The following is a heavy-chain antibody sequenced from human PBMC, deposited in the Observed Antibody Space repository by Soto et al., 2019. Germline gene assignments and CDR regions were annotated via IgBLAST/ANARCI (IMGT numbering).Heavy chain of an antibody. CDR1: GASINGGGYY. CDR2: IYYSGNT. CDR3: ARDPSYGDYSYYGMDV. V-gene: IGHV4-31*03. Sequence: QVQLQESGPGLVKPSQTLSLTCTVSGASINGGGYYWSWIRQHPGKGLEGIGSIYYSGNTYYSPSLKSRVTISVDPSKNHFSLRLTSVTAADTAVYYCARDPSYGDYSYYGMDVWGQGTTVTVSS. J-gene: IGHJ6*02. D-gene: IGHD4-17*01.